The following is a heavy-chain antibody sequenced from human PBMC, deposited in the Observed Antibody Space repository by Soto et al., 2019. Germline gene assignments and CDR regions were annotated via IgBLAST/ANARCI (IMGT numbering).Heavy chain of an antibody. CDR1: GFTFTSSA. D-gene: IGHD2-2*01. CDR3: AALPLVPAASDY. Sequence: ASVKVSCKASGFTFTSSAVQWVRQARGQRLEWIGWIVVGSGNTNYAQKFQERVTITRDMSTSTAYMELSSLRSEDTAVYYCAALPLVPAASDYWGQGTLVTVSS. J-gene: IGHJ4*02. V-gene: IGHV1-58*01. CDR2: IVVGSGNT.